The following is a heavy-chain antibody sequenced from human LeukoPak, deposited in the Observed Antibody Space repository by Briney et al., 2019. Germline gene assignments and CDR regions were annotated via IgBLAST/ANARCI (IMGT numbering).Heavy chain of an antibody. CDR1: GFTFSSYW. Sequence: GGSLRLSCAASGFTFSSYWMHWVRHAPGKGLVWVSRINSDGSSTSYADSVKGRFTISRDNAKNTLYPQMNSLRAEDTAVYYCARASYYDFWSGYYGMDVWGQGTTVTVSS. V-gene: IGHV3-74*01. D-gene: IGHD3-3*01. CDR3: ARASYYDFWSGYYGMDV. CDR2: INSDGSST. J-gene: IGHJ6*02.